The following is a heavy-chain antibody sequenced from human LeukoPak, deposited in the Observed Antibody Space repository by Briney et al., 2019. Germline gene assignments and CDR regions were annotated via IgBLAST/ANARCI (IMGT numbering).Heavy chain of an antibody. CDR2: INPNSGGT. CDR1: GYTFTGYY. V-gene: IGHV1-2*06. Sequence: ASVKVSCKASGYTFTGYYMHLVRQAPGQGLEWMGRINPNSGGTNYAQKFQGRVTMTRDTSISTAYMELSRLRSDDTAVYYCARVNGSSGWWPVGSYNYWGQGTLVTVSS. J-gene: IGHJ4*02. D-gene: IGHD6-19*01. CDR3: ARVNGSSGWWPVGSYNY.